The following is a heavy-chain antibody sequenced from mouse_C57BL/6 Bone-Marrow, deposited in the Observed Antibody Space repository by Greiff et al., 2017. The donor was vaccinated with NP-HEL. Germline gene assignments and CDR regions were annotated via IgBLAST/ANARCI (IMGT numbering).Heavy chain of an antibody. D-gene: IGHD1-1*01. J-gene: IGHJ4*01. V-gene: IGHV1-72*01. CDR1: GYTFTSYW. CDR2: IDPNSGGT. Sequence: VQLQQPGAELVKPGASVKLSCKASGYTFTSYWMHWVKQRPGRGLEWIGRIDPNSGGTKYNEKFKSKATLTVDKPSSTAYMKLSSLTSEDSAVYYCAASTVVATDAMDYWGQGTSVTVSS. CDR3: AASTVVATDAMDY.